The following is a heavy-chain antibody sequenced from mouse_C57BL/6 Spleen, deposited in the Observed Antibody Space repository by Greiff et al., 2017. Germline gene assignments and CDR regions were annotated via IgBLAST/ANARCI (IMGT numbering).Heavy chain of an antibody. J-gene: IGHJ2*01. Sequence: EVQVVESGGGLVKPGGSLKLSCAASGFTFSSYTMSWVRQTPEKRLEWVATISGGGGNTYYPDSVKGRFTISRDNAKNTLYLQMSRLRSEDTALYYCARHQGYGSSYFDYWGQGTTLTVSS. CDR3: ARHQGYGSSYFDY. V-gene: IGHV5-9*01. CDR1: GFTFSSYT. CDR2: ISGGGGNT. D-gene: IGHD1-1*01.